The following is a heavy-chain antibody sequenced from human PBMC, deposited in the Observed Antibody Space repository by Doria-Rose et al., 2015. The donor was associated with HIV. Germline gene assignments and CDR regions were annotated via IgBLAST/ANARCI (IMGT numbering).Heavy chain of an antibody. V-gene: IGHV4-34*01. CDR1: GGSFSGYY. CDR3: ARGLLRGGWNDVDYYYGMDV. D-gene: IGHD1-1*01. J-gene: IGHJ6*02. Sequence: QVQLQQWDAGLVKPSETLSLTCAVFGGSFSGYYWSWIRQPPGKGLEWIGEINHSGSTNYKTSVKSRVTICLDTSKHVYSLTLSSVTAADTAVYYCARGLLRGGWNDVDYYYGMDVWGQGTTVTVSS. CDR2: INHSGST.